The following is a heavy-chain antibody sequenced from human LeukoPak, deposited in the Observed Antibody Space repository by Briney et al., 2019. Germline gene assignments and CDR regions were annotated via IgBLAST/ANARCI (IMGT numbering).Heavy chain of an antibody. CDR1: GDTVSSNSAA. J-gene: IGHJ3*02. D-gene: IGHD6-13*01. CDR3: ARKYSSSWYDALDI. CDR2: TYYRSKWYN. V-gene: IGHV6-1*01. Sequence: SQTLSLTCAISGDTVSSNSAAWNWIRQSPSRGLGWLGRTYYRSKWYNDYAISVKSRITINPDTSKNQFSLQLNSVTPEDTAVYFCARKYSSSWYDALDIWGQGTMVTVSS.